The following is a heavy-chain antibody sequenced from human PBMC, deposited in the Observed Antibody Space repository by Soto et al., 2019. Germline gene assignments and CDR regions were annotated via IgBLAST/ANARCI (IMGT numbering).Heavy chain of an antibody. CDR2: ISSSGSTI. Sequence: PGGSLRLSCAASGFTFSSYEMNWVRQAPGKGLEWVSYISSSGSTIYYADSVKGRFTISRDNAQNSLYLQMNSLRAEDTAVYYCARNGYYYGSSGYYPLDYWGQVTLVTVSS. J-gene: IGHJ4*02. V-gene: IGHV3-48*03. D-gene: IGHD3-22*01. CDR3: ARNGYYYGSSGYYPLDY. CDR1: GFTFSSYE.